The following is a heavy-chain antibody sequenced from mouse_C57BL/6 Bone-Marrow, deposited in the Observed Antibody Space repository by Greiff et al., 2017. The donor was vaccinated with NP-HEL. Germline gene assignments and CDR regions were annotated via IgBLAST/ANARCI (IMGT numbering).Heavy chain of an antibody. J-gene: IGHJ3*01. CDR2: IDPEDGDT. D-gene: IGHD1-1*01. V-gene: IGHV14-1*01. CDR3: TTMDYYGSPFAY. Sequence: VQLQQSGAELVRPGASVKLSCTASGFNIKDYYKHWVKQRPEQGLEWIGRIDPEDGDTEYAPKFQGKATMTADTSSNTAYLQLSSLTSEDTAVYYCTTMDYYGSPFAYWGQGTLVTVSA. CDR1: GFNIKDYY.